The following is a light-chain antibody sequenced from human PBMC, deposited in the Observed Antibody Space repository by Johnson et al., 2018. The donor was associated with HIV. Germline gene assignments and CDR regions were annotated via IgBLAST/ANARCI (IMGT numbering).Light chain of an antibody. CDR2: ENH. J-gene: IGLJ1*01. CDR3: GTWDTSLSASYV. V-gene: IGLV1-51*02. Sequence: VLTQPPSVSAAPGQKVTISCSGSSSDMGNYAVSWYQQLPGTAPKLLIYENHRRPSGIPDRFSGSKSGTSATLDITGLQTGDEADYYCGTWDTSLSASYVFGTGTKVTVL. CDR1: SSDMGNYA.